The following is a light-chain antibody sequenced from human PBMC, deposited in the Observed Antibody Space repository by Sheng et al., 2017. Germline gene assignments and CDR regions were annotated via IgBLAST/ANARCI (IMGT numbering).Light chain of an antibody. CDR3: HQYGSSPPYS. J-gene: IGKJ2*03. CDR1: QSVGSSY. V-gene: IGKV3-20*01. CDR2: GTS. Sequence: EIVLTQSPGTLSLSPGERATLSCRASQSVGSSYLAWYQQIPGRAPRLLIYGTSTRATGIPDRFSGSGSGTDFTLTISRLEPEDFAVYYCHQYGSSPPYSFGQGTKLEIK.